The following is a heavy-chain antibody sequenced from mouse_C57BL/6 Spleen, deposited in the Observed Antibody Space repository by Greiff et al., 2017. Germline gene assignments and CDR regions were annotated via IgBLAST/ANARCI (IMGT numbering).Heavy chain of an antibody. V-gene: IGHV1-69*01. Sequence: QVQLQQPGAELVMPGASVKLSCKASGYTFTSYWMHWVQQRPGQGLEWIGEIDPSDSYTNYNQKFKGKSTLTVDKSSSPAYMQLSSLTSEDSAVYYCAREDYGSLAYWGQGTLVTVSA. CDR2: IDPSDSYT. J-gene: IGHJ3*01. CDR3: AREDYGSLAY. D-gene: IGHD1-1*01. CDR1: GYTFTSYW.